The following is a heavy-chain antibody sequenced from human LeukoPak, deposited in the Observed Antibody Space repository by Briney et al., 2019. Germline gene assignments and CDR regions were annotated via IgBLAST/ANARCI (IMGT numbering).Heavy chain of an antibody. CDR3: ARLPDYSSGYFDL. CDR1: GFSVSSNY. D-gene: IGHD3-22*01. Sequence: GGSLRLSCAASGFSVSSNYMSWVRQAPGKGLEWVSLIHSGGSTNYADSVKGRFTISRDNSKSTLDLQMNSLRAEDTAVYYCARLPDYSSGYFDLWGRGTLVTVSS. J-gene: IGHJ2*01. CDR2: IHSGGST. V-gene: IGHV3-66*04.